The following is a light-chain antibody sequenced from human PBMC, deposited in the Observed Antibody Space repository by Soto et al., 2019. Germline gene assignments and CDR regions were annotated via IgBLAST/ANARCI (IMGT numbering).Light chain of an antibody. CDR3: MQALQTPRT. CDR1: QSLLHSNGYNY. Sequence: DIVMTQSPLSLPVTPGEPASISCRSSQSLLHSNGYNYLDWYLQKPGQSPQVLISLGSNRAAGVPDRFSGSGSGTDFTLKISRVEAEDVGVYYCMQALQTPRTFGQGTKVEIE. V-gene: IGKV2-28*01. J-gene: IGKJ1*01. CDR2: LGS.